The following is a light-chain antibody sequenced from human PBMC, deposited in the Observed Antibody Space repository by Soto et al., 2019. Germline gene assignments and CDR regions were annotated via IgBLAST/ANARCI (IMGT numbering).Light chain of an antibody. CDR1: QGISSY. J-gene: IGKJ1*01. CDR2: AAS. Sequence: AIRMTQSPSPFSASTGDRVTIACRASQGISSYLAWYQQKPGKAPKLLIHAASTLQRGVPSRFSGSGSGTDFTLTISCLQSEDFATYYCQQYYSYPWTFGQGTKVEIK. CDR3: QQYYSYPWT. V-gene: IGKV1-8*01.